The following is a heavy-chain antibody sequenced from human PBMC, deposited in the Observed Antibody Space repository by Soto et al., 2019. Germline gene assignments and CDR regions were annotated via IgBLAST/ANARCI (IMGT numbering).Heavy chain of an antibody. Sequence: PGESLKISFKGSGYSFTSYWIGWVRQMPGKGLEWMGIIYPVDSDTRYSPSFQGQVTISADKSISTAYLQWSSLKASDTAMYYCARLRVRGANYYYYGMDVWGQGTTVTVSS. CDR2: IYPVDSDT. V-gene: IGHV5-51*01. D-gene: IGHD3-10*01. J-gene: IGHJ6*02. CDR3: ARLRVRGANYYYYGMDV. CDR1: GYSFTSYW.